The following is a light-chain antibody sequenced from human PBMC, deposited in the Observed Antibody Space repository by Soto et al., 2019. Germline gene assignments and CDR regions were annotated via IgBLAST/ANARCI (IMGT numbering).Light chain of an antibody. CDR2: EVS. CDR3: SSYRDSSILYV. Sequence: QSALTQPASVSGSPGQSIAISCTGTTSDVGGYNYVSWYQQHPGKAPKVILYEVSNRPSGVSDRFSGTKSGNTASLTISGLQAEDEAYYYCSSYRDSSILYVFGTGTKVTVL. CDR1: TSDVGGYNY. V-gene: IGLV2-14*01. J-gene: IGLJ1*01.